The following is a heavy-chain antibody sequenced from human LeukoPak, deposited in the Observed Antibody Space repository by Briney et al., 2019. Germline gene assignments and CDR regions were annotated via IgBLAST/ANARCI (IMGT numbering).Heavy chain of an antibody. J-gene: IGHJ4*02. V-gene: IGHV4-34*01. CDR1: GGSFSGYY. D-gene: IGHD3-10*01. Sequence: SETLSLTCAVYGGSFSGYYWSWIRQPPGKGLEWIREINHSGSTNYNPSLKSRVTISVDTSKNQFSLKLSSVTAADTAVYYCARGHLWYNYGSGSYYFDYWGQGTLVTVSS. CDR3: ARGHLWYNYGSGSYYFDY. CDR2: INHSGST.